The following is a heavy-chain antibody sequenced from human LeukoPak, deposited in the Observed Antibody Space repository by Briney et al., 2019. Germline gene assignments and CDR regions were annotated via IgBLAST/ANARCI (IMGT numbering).Heavy chain of an antibody. V-gene: IGHV4-59*01. J-gene: IGHJ5*02. CDR3: ARLHFWSGSSTWFDP. CDR2: IHYSGST. D-gene: IGHD3-3*01. Sequence: TSSETLSLTCTVSGGSISSYYWSWIRQPPGKGLEWIGYIHYSGSTNYNPSLKSRVTISVDTSKNQFSLKLSSVTAADTAVYYCARLHFWSGSSTWFDPWGQGTLVTVSS. CDR1: GGSISSYY.